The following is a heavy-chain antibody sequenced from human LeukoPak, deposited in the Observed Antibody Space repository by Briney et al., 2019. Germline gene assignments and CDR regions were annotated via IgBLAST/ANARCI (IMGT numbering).Heavy chain of an antibody. CDR3: ARDGPVRAIFGVVIIGAFDI. CDR2: INPSGGST. Sequence: ASVKVSCKASGYTFTSYYMHWVRQAPGQGLEWMGIINPSGGSTSYAQKFQGRVTITRDTSTSTVYMELSSLRSEDTAVYYCARDGPVRAIFGVVIIGAFDIWGQGTMVTVSS. V-gene: IGHV1-46*01. CDR1: GYTFTSYY. J-gene: IGHJ3*02. D-gene: IGHD3-3*01.